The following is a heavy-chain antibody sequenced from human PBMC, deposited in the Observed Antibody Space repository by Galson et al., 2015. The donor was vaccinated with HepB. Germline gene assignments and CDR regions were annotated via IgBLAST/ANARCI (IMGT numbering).Heavy chain of an antibody. Sequence: QSGAEVKRPGESLRISCKGSGYSFTNSWISWVSQMPGKGLQWMGRIDPSDSYTNYSPSFQGHVSMSADKSISTAYLQWSSLKASDAAVYFCARLQGSGTYPDDYWGQGTLVTVSS. J-gene: IGHJ4*02. CDR1: GYSFTNSW. CDR2: IDPSDSYT. D-gene: IGHD3-10*01. V-gene: IGHV5-10-1*01. CDR3: ARLQGSGTYPDDY.